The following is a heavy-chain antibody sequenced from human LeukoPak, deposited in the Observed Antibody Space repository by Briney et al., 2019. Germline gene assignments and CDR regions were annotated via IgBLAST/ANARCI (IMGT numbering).Heavy chain of an antibody. CDR3: VTFLKLWFGESNYFEY. CDR1: GFTFSDYS. CDR2: IGSSGTYI. D-gene: IGHD3-10*01. J-gene: IGHJ4*02. V-gene: IGHV3-21*06. Sequence: SGGSLRLSYAASGFTFSDYSMNWVRQAPGKGLEWVSSIGSSGTYIYYADSVRGRFTISRDNSKNLLYLQMNSLGAEDTAVYFCVTFLKLWFGESNYFEYWGQGSLVTVSS.